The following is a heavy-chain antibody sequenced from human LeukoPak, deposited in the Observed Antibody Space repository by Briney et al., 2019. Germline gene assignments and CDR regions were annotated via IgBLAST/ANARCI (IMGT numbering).Heavy chain of an antibody. CDR3: ARSPRFYGSGSYYFDY. CDR2: IYYSGST. CDR1: GGSITTYY. Sequence: SETLSLTCTVSGGSITTYYWSWIRQPPGKGLEWIGYIYYSGSTNYNPSLKSRVTISVDTSKNQFSLKLSSVTAADTAVYYCARSPRFYGSGSYYFDYWGQGTLVTVSS. J-gene: IGHJ4*02. V-gene: IGHV4-59*01. D-gene: IGHD3-10*01.